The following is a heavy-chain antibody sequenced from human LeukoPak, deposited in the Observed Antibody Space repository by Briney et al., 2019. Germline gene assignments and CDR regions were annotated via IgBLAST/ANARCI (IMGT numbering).Heavy chain of an antibody. Sequence: ASVKVSCKASGYTFTGYYMHWVRQAPGQGLEWMGWINPNSGATNYAQKFQGRVTMTRDTSISTVYMELSRLRSDDTAVYYCARGATSGSTDDWGQGTLVTVSS. CDR3: ARGATSGSTDD. CDR2: INPNSGAT. J-gene: IGHJ4*02. CDR1: GYTFTGYY. V-gene: IGHV1-2*02. D-gene: IGHD1-26*01.